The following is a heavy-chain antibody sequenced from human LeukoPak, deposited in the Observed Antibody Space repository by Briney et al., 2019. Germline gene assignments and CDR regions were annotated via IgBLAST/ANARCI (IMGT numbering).Heavy chain of an antibody. V-gene: IGHV3-48*03. CDR1: GFTFSSYE. CDR3: ARAGYCSGDSCYYMSFGMDV. J-gene: IGHJ6*04. Sequence: GGSLRLSCAASGFTFSSYEMNWVRQAPGKGLEWVSYISSSGSTIYYADSVKGRFTISRDNAKNSLYLQMNSLRAEDTAVYYCARAGYCSGDSCYYMSFGMDVWGKGTTVTVSS. D-gene: IGHD2-15*01. CDR2: ISSSGSTI.